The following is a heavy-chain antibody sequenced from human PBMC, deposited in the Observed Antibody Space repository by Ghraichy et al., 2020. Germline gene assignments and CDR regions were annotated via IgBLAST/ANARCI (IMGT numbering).Heavy chain of an antibody. Sequence: RSLRLSCAASGFTFISYAMSWVRQAPGKGLEWVSAISGSGGNTYYADSVKGRFTISRDNSRNTLYLQMNSLRAEDTAVYYCASGYSYGGPYWGQGTLVTVSS. CDR3: ASGYSYGGPY. D-gene: IGHD5-18*01. V-gene: IGHV3-23*01. CDR2: ISGSGGNT. CDR1: GFTFISYA. J-gene: IGHJ4*02.